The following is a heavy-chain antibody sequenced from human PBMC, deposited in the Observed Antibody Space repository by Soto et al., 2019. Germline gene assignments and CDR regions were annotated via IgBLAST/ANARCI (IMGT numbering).Heavy chain of an antibody. V-gene: IGHV3-30*04. CDR3: ARGCGRPSCPYYLDS. J-gene: IGHJ4*02. D-gene: IGHD2-2*01. CDR2: VTYDESEK. Sequence: PGGSLRLSCAASGFTFSSYAMHWVRQAPGKGLEWVAVVTYDESEKYYVDSVRGRFTISRDNAANSLYLQMDSLGAEDSAIYYCARGCGRPSCPYYLDSWGRGVLATV. CDR1: GFTFSSYA.